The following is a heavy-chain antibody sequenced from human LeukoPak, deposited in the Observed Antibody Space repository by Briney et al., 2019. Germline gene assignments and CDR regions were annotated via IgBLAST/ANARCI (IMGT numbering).Heavy chain of an antibody. Sequence: PSGTLSLTCAVSGGSISTNNWWSWVRQPPGKGLEWIGEIYHSGSTNYNPSPKSPVTISVDKSKNQFSLRLSSVTAADTAVYYCAKKRNAAPYYFDCWGQGTLVTVSS. J-gene: IGHJ4*02. CDR2: IYHSGST. V-gene: IGHV4-4*02. D-gene: IGHD6-25*01. CDR3: AKKRNAAPYYFDC. CDR1: GGSISTNNW.